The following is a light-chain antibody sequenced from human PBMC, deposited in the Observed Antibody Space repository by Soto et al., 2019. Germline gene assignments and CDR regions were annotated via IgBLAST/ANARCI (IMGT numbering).Light chain of an antibody. Sequence: QSALTQPRSVSGSPGQSVTISCSGTSSDVGGYNYVSWYQQPPATAPKLMIYDVSKRPSGVPDRFSGSKAGTTASLTISGLQAEDEADYCCCSYAGSYTPDWVFGGGTKLTVL. J-gene: IGLJ3*02. CDR1: SSDVGGYNY. CDR3: CSYAGSYTPDWV. V-gene: IGLV2-11*01. CDR2: DVS.